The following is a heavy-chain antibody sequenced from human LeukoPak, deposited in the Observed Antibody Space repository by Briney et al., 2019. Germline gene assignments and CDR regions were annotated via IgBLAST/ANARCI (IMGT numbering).Heavy chain of an antibody. Sequence: GRSLRLSCAASGFTFSSYAMHWVRQAPGKGLDWVAVISHDGSNKFYAGSVKGRFTISRDNSKNTLYLQMNSLRAEDTAVYYCAKDGATYDSSGYYYGNYFDYWGQGTLVTVSS. CDR1: GFTFSSYA. V-gene: IGHV3-30-3*01. CDR3: AKDGATYDSSGYYYGNYFDY. CDR2: ISHDGSNK. J-gene: IGHJ4*02. D-gene: IGHD3-22*01.